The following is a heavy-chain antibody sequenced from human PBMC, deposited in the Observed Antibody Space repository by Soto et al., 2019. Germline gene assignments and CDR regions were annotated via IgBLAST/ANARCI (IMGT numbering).Heavy chain of an antibody. CDR3: ARDRTPYCGGDCYSVNNWFDP. D-gene: IGHD2-21*02. CDR1: GYTFTIYG. CDR2: IIPILGIA. V-gene: IGHV1-69*04. J-gene: IGHJ5*02. Sequence: GASVQVSCKASGYTFTIYGISWVRQAPGQGLEWMGRIIPILGIANYAQKFQGRVTITADKSTSTAYMELSSLRSEDTAVYYCARDRTPYCGGDCYSVNNWFDPWGQGTLVTVSS.